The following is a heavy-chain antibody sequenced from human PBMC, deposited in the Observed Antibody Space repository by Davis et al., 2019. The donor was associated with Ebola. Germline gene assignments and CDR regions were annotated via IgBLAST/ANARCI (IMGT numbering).Heavy chain of an antibody. CDR3: SRDEYSGSHLDY. V-gene: IGHV3-30*03. CDR2: ISYDGSNK. D-gene: IGHD1-26*01. CDR1: GFTFSSYG. Sequence: GESLKISCAASGFTFSSYGMHWVRQAPGKGLEWVAVISYDGSNKYYADSVKGRFTISRDNAKNSLYLQMNSLRDEDTAVYYCSRDEYSGSHLDYWGQGTLVTVSS. J-gene: IGHJ4*02.